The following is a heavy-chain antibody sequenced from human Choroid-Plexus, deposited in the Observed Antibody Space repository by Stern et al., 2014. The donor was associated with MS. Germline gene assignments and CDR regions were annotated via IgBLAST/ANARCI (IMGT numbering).Heavy chain of an antibody. D-gene: IGHD2/OR15-2a*01. CDR3: AKDRHYLTYFFDH. CDR2: VSYDGSNK. Sequence: HVQLVESGGGVVQPGRPLRLSCVASGFTFGSCAMHWGRQAPGKGLEWVAGVSYDGSNKYYADSVKGRFTISRDNSQNTLYMQMSSLRPEDTAVYYCAKDRHYLTYFFDHWGQGSLVTVSS. V-gene: IGHV3-30*18. CDR1: GFTFGSCA. J-gene: IGHJ5*02.